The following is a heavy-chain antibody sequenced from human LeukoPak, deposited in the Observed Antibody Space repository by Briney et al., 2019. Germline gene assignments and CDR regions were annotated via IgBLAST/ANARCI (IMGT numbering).Heavy chain of an antibody. CDR3: AKIWARGYCSGGSCYIDY. CDR2: IRYDGSNK. J-gene: IGHJ4*02. Sequence: GGSLRLSCAASGFTFSSYGMHWVRQAPGKGLEWVAFIRYDGSNKYYADSVKGRFTISRDNSKNTLYLQMNSLRAEDTAVYYCAKIWARGYCSGGSCYIDYWGQGTLVTVSS. V-gene: IGHV3-30*02. D-gene: IGHD2-15*01. CDR1: GFTFSSYG.